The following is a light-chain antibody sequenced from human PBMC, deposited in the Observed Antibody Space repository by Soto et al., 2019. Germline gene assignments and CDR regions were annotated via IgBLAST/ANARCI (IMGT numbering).Light chain of an antibody. J-gene: IGKJ1*01. CDR2: AAS. Sequence: DIQMTQSPSSLSASVGDRVTITCRASQSISSYLNWYQQKPGKAPKPLIYAASSVQSGVPSRFSGRGDGTDFNLTISSLQPEDFATYSCQQRYSTLAWTFGKGNKVEIK. CDR1: QSISSY. V-gene: IGKV1-39*01. CDR3: QQRYSTLAWT.